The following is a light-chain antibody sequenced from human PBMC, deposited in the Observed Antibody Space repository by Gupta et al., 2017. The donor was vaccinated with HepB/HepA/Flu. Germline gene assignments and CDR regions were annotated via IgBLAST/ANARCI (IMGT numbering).Light chain of an antibody. Sequence: QSALTQPASVSGSPGQSITISCLGITSDVYYNYVSWYQQHPGKPPKLIIYDVSYRPSGVSNRFSGSKSGNTASLTISGLQGEDDADYYCSSYTSSDSVLFGGGTKLTVL. CDR2: DVS. CDR3: SSYTSSDSVL. V-gene: IGLV2-14*03. J-gene: IGLJ2*01. CDR1: TSDVYYNY.